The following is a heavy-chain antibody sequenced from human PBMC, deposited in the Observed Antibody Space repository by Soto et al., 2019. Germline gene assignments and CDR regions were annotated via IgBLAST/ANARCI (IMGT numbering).Heavy chain of an antibody. CDR3: ARDRSPDSLRGYIGYDSLLLYFDL. Sequence: QVQLVESGGGVVQPGRSLRLSCAASGFTFSSYGMHWVRQAPGRGLEWVAVIWYDGSNKYYADSVKGRFTISRDNSKTTLYLLMNSLRAEDTAVYYCARDRSPDSLRGYIGYDSLLLYFDLWGRGTLVSGS. J-gene: IGHJ2*01. CDR2: IWYDGSNK. D-gene: IGHD5-12*01. CDR1: GFTFSSYG. V-gene: IGHV3-33*01.